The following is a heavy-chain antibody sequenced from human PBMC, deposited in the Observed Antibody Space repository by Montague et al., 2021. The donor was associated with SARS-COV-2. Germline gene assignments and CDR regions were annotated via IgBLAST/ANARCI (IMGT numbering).Heavy chain of an antibody. J-gene: IGHJ6*03. CDR1: GDSVSSSPYY. Sequence: SETLSLTCTVSGDSVSSSPYYWGWIRQPPGRGLEWAGSISYSGRTYFSPSLKSRLTISVDSSENQFSLRLSSVTAADTAVYYCASSYYYGSGTYVYNYYMDVWGKGTTVTVSS. CDR3: ASSYYYGSGTYVYNYYMDV. CDR2: ISYSGRT. D-gene: IGHD3-10*01. V-gene: IGHV4-39*01.